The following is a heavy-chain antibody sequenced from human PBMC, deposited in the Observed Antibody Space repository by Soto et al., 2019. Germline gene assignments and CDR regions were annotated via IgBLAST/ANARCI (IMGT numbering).Heavy chain of an antibody. Sequence: QVQLVQSGAEVKKPGSSVKVSCKASGGTFSSYAISWVRQSPGQGLEWMGGIIPIFGTANYAQTFQGRVTITADESTSAAYMELSSLRSEDTAVYYCARVPPKETTHHCDYWGQGTLVTVAS. CDR1: GGTFSSYA. D-gene: IGHD4-17*01. CDR3: ARVPPKETTHHCDY. V-gene: IGHV1-69*01. J-gene: IGHJ4*02. CDR2: IIPIFGTA.